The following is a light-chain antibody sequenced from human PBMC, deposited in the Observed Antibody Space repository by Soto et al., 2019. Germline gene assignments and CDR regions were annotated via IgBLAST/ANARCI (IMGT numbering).Light chain of an antibody. CDR1: QSVSIA. CDR3: QQYNNWPRT. J-gene: IGKJ1*01. CDR2: GAS. Sequence: LTQSPATLSVYQGERATLSCRAPQSVSIALASYHQKPGQAPRLLISGASTRATGIPARFSGSGSGTEFTLTINSLQSEDFAVYYCQQYNNWPRTFGQGTIV. V-gene: IGKV3-15*01.